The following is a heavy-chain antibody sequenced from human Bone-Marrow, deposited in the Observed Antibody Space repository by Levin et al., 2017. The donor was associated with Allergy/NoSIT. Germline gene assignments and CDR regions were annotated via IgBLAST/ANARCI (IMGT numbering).Heavy chain of an antibody. CDR1: GFSLRSSGVG. D-gene: IGHD2-21*01. V-gene: IGHV2-5*02. CDR3: AHNTHMGRAFDI. Sequence: SGPTLVKPTQTLTLTCTFSGFSLRSSGVGVGWIRQAPGKALEWRALIYWDDDKRYSPSLRSRLTITKDTSKNQVVLTMTNMDPVDTATYFCAHNTHMGRAFDIWGQGTMVTVSS. J-gene: IGHJ3*02. CDR2: IYWDDDK.